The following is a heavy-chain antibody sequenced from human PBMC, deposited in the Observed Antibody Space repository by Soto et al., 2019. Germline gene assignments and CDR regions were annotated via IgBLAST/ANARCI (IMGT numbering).Heavy chain of an antibody. CDR3: AGLITMVRGVIITLEHY. V-gene: IGHV3-30*03. CDR1: GFTFSSYG. D-gene: IGHD3-10*01. J-gene: IGHJ4*02. Sequence: PGGSLRLSCAASGFTFSSYGMHWVRQAPGKGLEWVAVISYDGSNKYYADSVKGRFTISRDNSKNTLYLQMNSLRAEDTAVYYCAGLITMVRGVIITLEHYWGQGTLVTVSS. CDR2: ISYDGSNK.